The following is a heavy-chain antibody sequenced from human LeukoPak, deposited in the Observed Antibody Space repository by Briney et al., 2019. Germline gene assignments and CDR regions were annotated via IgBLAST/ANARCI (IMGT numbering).Heavy chain of an antibody. Sequence: SETLSLTCTVSGGSISSYYWSWIRQPPGKGLEWIGYIYYSGSTNYNPSLKSRVTISVDTSKNQFSLKLSSVTAADTAVYYCAREPLYPSIAVGKGWFDPWGQGTLVTVSS. J-gene: IGHJ5*02. CDR2: IYYSGST. CDR3: AREPLYPSIAVGKGWFDP. V-gene: IGHV4-59*01. CDR1: GGSISSYY. D-gene: IGHD6-19*01.